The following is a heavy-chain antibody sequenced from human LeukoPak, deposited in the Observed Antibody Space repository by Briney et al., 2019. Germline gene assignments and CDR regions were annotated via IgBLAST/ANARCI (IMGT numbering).Heavy chain of an antibody. CDR2: ISTTSASL. CDR3: ARAYYNSGTSHFDC. CDR1: GFIFSTYS. V-gene: IGHV3-21*01. D-gene: IGHD3-10*01. J-gene: IGHJ4*02. Sequence: GGSLRLSCSASGFIFSTYSMNWVRQAPGKGLEWISSISTTSASLYYADSVEGRFTISRDDGKNTLYLQMNSLRAEDTAVYYCARAYYNSGTSHFDCWGQGTLVTVSS.